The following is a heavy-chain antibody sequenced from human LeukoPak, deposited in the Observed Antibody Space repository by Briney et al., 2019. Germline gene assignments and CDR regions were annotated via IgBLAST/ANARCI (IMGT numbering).Heavy chain of an antibody. CDR2: ISGSGGSI. J-gene: IGHJ4*02. CDR3: AKNIVVVPAAGNHFDY. CDR1: GFTFSSYA. V-gene: IGHV3-23*01. Sequence: GGSLRLSCTASGFTFSSYAMSWVRQAPGKGLEWVSVISGSGGSIYYADSVKGRFTISRDNSKNTLYLQMNSLRAEDTAVYYCAKNIVVVPAAGNHFDYWGQGTLVTVSS. D-gene: IGHD2-2*01.